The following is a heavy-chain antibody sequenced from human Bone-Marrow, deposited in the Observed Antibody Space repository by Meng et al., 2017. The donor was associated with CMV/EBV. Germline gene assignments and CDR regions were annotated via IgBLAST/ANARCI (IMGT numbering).Heavy chain of an antibody. CDR1: GDSVSSGSYY. Sequence: SETLSLTCTVSGDSVSSGSYYWNWIRQPPGKGLEWIGYIYYTGSTTYNSSLKTRVTISVDTSKNQFSLKLSSVTAADTAVYYCARASYYDFWSGNYGMDVSGQGTTVTVSS. V-gene: IGHV4-61*01. J-gene: IGHJ6*02. CDR2: IYYTGST. D-gene: IGHD3-3*01. CDR3: ARASYYDFWSGNYGMDV.